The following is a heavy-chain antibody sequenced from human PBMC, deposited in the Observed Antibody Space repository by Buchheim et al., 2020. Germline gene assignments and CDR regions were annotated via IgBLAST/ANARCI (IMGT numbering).Heavy chain of an antibody. V-gene: IGHV4-31*03. D-gene: IGHD2-2*01. CDR1: GGSISSGGYY. Sequence: QVQLQESGPGLVKPSQTLSLTCTVSGGSISSGGYYWSWIRQHPGKDLEWIGYIYYSGSTYYNPSLKSRVTISVDTSKNQFSLKLSSVTAADTAVYYCARGSPYCSSTSCYRTDFYYYYGMDVWGQGTT. J-gene: IGHJ6*02. CDR3: ARGSPYCSSTSCYRTDFYYYYGMDV. CDR2: IYYSGST.